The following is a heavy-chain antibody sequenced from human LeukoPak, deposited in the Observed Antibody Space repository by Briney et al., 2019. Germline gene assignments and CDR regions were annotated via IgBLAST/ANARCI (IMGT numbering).Heavy chain of an antibody. D-gene: IGHD1-26*01. CDR2: IYYSGST. CDR1: GGSISSYY. CDR3: ARRIDSGDAFDI. V-gene: IGHV4-39*07. Sequence: SETLSLTCTVSGGSISSYYWGWIRQPPGKGLEWIGSIYYSGSTYYNPSLKSRVTISVDTSKNQFSLKLSSVTAADTAVYYCARRIDSGDAFDIWGQGTKVTVSS. J-gene: IGHJ3*02.